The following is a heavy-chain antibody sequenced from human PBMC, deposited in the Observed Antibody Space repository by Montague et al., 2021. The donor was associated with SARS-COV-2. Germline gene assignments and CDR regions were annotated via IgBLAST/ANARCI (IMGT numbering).Heavy chain of an antibody. CDR2: IYYSGST. J-gene: IGHJ4*01. Sequence: TLSLTCIVSGGSISSDCYYWIWIRQHPGKGLVWIVYIYYSGSTYYNLSLKSRLSIALDTSKNHLTLRLSSVTAADTAVYYCAGSESPSYSSSPFDYWGQGTLVTVSS. CDR3: AGSESPSYSSSPFDY. CDR1: GGSISSDCYY. V-gene: IGHV4-31*03. D-gene: IGHD6-13*01.